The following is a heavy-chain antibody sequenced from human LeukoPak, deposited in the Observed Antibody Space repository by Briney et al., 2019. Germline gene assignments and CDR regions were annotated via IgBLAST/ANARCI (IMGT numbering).Heavy chain of an antibody. CDR3: ARDRSGFDY. D-gene: IGHD3-3*01. V-gene: IGHV4-38-2*02. Sequence: SEILSLTCTVSGYSISSGYYWGWIRQPPGKGLEWIGSIYHSGNTYYNSSVKSRVTISVDTSKNQFSLKLSSVTAADTAVYYCARDRSGFDYWGQGTLVTVSS. CDR1: GYSISSGYY. CDR2: IYHSGNT. J-gene: IGHJ4*02.